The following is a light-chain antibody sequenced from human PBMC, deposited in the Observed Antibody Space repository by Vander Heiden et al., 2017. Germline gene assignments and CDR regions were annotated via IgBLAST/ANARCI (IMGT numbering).Light chain of an antibody. J-gene: IGKJ3*01. Sequence: EIVMTQSRLSLPVSPGEPASISCRSSQSLLHINGYNYLDWYLQKPGQSPQLLISLSSFRASGVPDRFSGSGSGKEFTLKISKVEAEDVGIYYCMQSLQTPFTFGPGTKVEIK. V-gene: IGKV2-28*01. CDR3: MQSLQTPFT. CDR1: QSLLHINGYNY. CDR2: LSS.